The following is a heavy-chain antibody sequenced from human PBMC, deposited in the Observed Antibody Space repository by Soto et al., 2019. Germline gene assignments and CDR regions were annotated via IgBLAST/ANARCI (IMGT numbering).Heavy chain of an antibody. V-gene: IGHV4-31*03. CDR1: GGSISSGGYY. J-gene: IGHJ5*02. D-gene: IGHD4-17*01. Sequence: QVQLQESGPGLVKPSQTLSLTCTVSGGSISSGGYYWRWIRPHPGKGREWIGYIYYSGSTYYNPSLTSRVTISVDTSQNQCALKLSSVTAADTAVYYCARDTGGSFGNYGAGGWFDPWGQGTLVTVSS. CDR2: IYYSGST. CDR3: ARDTGGSFGNYGAGGWFDP.